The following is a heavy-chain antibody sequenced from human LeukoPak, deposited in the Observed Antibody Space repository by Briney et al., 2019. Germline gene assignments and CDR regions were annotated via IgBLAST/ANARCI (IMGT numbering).Heavy chain of an antibody. CDR2: ISYDGNNK. V-gene: IGHV3-30*18. Sequence: PGRSLRLSCGASGFTFSYYGLHWVRQAPGKGLEWVALISYDGNNKDYADSVKGRFTISRDNSKNTLYLQMNSLRAEDTAVYFCAKDSSSSWFGGDSKWGQGTLVTVSS. D-gene: IGHD6-13*01. CDR3: AKDSSSSWFGGDSK. J-gene: IGHJ4*02. CDR1: GFTFSYYG.